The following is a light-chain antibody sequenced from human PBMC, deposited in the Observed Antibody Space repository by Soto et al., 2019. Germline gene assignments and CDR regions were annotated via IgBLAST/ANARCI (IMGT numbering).Light chain of an antibody. CDR2: DVS. CDR1: SSDIGAYNY. V-gene: IGLV2-14*01. CDR3: SSYTSSSTYV. J-gene: IGLJ1*01. Sequence: QSVLTQPASVSGSPGQSFTISCTGASSDIGAYNYVSWYQQHPGKAPKLMIYDVSNRPSGISDRFSGSKSGNTASLTISGLQAEDEADYFCSSYTSSSTYVFGTGTKVTVL.